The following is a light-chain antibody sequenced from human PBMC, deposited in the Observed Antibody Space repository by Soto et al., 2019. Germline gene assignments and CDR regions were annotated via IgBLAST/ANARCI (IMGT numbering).Light chain of an antibody. Sequence: IVLTQSPATLSLSPGERATLSCGASQSVSNYLAWYQQKPGQAPRLLIYDASNRATGIPARFSGRGSGTDFTLTISSLEPEAFAVYYCQQRSNWPPTFGVGTKVEIK. V-gene: IGKV3-11*01. CDR2: DAS. CDR3: QQRSNWPPT. J-gene: IGKJ4*01. CDR1: QSVSNY.